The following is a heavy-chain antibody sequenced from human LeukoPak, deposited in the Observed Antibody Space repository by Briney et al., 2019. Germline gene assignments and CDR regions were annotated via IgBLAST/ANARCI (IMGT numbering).Heavy chain of an antibody. D-gene: IGHD5-18*01. J-gene: IGHJ4*02. Sequence: GGSLRLSCAASGFTFSSFAMSWVRQAPGKGLEWVSTISSSGGSTYYADSVKGRFTIFRDNSKNTQFLQMNSLRAEDTAVYYCAKYPSQRGYFYGFYYFDYWGQGTLVTVSS. CDR2: ISSSGGST. CDR1: GFTFSSFA. CDR3: AKYPSQRGYFYGFYYFDY. V-gene: IGHV3-23*01.